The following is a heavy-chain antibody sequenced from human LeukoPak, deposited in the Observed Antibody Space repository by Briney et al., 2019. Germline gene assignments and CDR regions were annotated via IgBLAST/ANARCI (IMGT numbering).Heavy chain of an antibody. V-gene: IGHV3-48*01. CDR3: ARGDYGDYWNYYYMDV. J-gene: IGHJ6*03. CDR1: GFTSSSYS. Sequence: GGSLRLSCAASGFTSSSYSMNWVRQAPGKGLEWVSYISSTSSTIYYADSVKGRFTISRDTAKNSLYLQMNSLRAEDTAVYSCARGDYGDYWNYYYMDVWGKGTTVTVSS. D-gene: IGHD4-17*01. CDR2: ISSTSSTI.